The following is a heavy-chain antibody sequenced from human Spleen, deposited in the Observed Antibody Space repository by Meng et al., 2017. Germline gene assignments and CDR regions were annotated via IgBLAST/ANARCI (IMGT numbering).Heavy chain of an antibody. CDR2: ISGSGGST. Sequence: GESLKISCAASGFTFNNYVMGWVRQAPGKGLEWVSGISGSGGSTYYADSVKGRFTISRDNSKNTLYLQMNSLRAEDTAVYYCARDRTYSSGCYGYWGQGTLVTVSS. CDR3: ARDRTYSSGCYGY. CDR1: GFTFNNYV. J-gene: IGHJ4*02. D-gene: IGHD6-19*01. V-gene: IGHV3-23*01.